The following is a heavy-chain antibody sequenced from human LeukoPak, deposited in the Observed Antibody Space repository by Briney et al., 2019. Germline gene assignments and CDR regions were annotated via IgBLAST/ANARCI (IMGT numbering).Heavy chain of an antibody. J-gene: IGHJ4*02. D-gene: IGHD6-6*01. CDR1: GFTFSSYA. V-gene: IGHV3-23*01. CDR3: AKSKVRWSSSTNYFDY. CDR2: ISGSGGST. Sequence: GGSLRLSCAASGFTFSSYAMSWVRQAPGKGLEWVSAISGSGGSTYYANSVKGRFTISRDNSKNTLYLQMNSLRAEDTAVYCCAKSKVRWSSSTNYFDYWGQGTLVTVSS.